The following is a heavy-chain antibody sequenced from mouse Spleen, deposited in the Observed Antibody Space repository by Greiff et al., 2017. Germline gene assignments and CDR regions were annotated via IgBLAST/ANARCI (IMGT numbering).Heavy chain of an antibody. V-gene: IGHV3-6*02. CDR1: GYSITSGYY. CDR3: AREIYSDY. D-gene: IGHD2-1*01. J-gene: IGHJ4*01. CDR2: ISYDGSN. Sequence: EVKLVESGPGLVKPSQSLSLTCSVTGYSITSGYYWNWIRQFPGNKLEWMGYISYDGSNNYNPSLKNRISITRDTSKNQFFLKLNSVTTEDTATYYCAREIYSDYWGQGTSVTVSS.